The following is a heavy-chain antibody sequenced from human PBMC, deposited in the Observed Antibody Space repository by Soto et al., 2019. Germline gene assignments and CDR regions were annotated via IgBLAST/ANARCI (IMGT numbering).Heavy chain of an antibody. CDR3: ANCVWLVPIGYYYGMDV. J-gene: IGHJ6*02. Sequence: PGGSLRLSCAASGFTFSSYAMSWVRQAPGKGLEWVSAISGSGGSTYYADSVKGRFTISRDNSKNTLYLQMNSLRAEDTAVYYCANCVWLVPIGYYYGMDVWGQGTTVTVSS. CDR2: ISGSGGST. V-gene: IGHV3-23*01. CDR1: GFTFSSYA. D-gene: IGHD6-19*01.